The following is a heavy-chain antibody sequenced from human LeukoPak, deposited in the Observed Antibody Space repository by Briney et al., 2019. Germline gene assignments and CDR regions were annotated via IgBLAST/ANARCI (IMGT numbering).Heavy chain of an antibody. CDR1: GGSISSSSYY. D-gene: IGHD1-26*01. CDR3: ALDLEKWELPPVDWFDP. V-gene: IGHV4-39*01. CDR2: IYYSGSA. J-gene: IGHJ5*02. Sequence: SETLSLTCTVSGGSISSSSYYRGWIRQPPGKGLEWIGSIYYSGSAYYNPSLKSRVTISVDTSKNQFSLKLSSVTAADTAVYYCALDLEKWELPPVDWFDPWGQGTLVTVSS.